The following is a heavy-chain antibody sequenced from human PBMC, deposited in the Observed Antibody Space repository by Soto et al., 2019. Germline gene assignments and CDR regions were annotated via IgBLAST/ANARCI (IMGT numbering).Heavy chain of an antibody. D-gene: IGHD2-2*01. CDR3: ARSYCSSTSCYDVGYYYYYMDV. Sequence: QLQLQESGPGLVKPSETLSLTCTVSGGSISSSSYYWGWIRQPPGKEQEWIGSMYYSGSTYYNPSLKSRVTISVDTSKNQFSLKLSSVTAADTAVYYCARSYCSSTSCYDVGYYYYYMDVWGKGTTVTVSS. V-gene: IGHV4-39*01. CDR1: GGSISSSSYY. CDR2: MYYSGST. J-gene: IGHJ6*03.